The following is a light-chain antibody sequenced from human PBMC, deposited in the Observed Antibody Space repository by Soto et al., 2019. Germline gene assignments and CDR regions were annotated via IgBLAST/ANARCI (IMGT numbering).Light chain of an antibody. CDR1: SNFVGAYDY. Sequence: QSVLTQPASVSVSPGQSITISCTGTSNFVGAYDYVSWYQQHPDKAPKLMIYEVSNRPSGVSNRFSGSKSVNTATLTISGLQADDEADYYCSSYTSSSTRVFGTGTKVTVL. CDR3: SSYTSSSTRV. V-gene: IGLV2-14*03. J-gene: IGLJ1*01. CDR2: EVS.